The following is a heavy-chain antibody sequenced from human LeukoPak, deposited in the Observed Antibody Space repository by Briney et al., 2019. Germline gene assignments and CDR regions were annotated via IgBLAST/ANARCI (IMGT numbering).Heavy chain of an antibody. V-gene: IGHV4-59*01. Sequence: SETLSLTCTVSGGSIGSYYWSWIRQPPGKGLEWIGYIYYTGSTNFNPSLKSRVTMSVDTSKSQFSLKLSSVTAADTAMYYCARDGPYSSLSNWFDLWGQGTLVTVSS. CDR2: IYYTGST. CDR3: ARDGPYSSLSNWFDL. D-gene: IGHD6-6*01. J-gene: IGHJ5*02. CDR1: GGSIGSYY.